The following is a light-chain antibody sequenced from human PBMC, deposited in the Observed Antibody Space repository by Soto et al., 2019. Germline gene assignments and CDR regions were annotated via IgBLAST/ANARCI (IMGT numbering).Light chain of an antibody. J-gene: IGKJ3*01. CDR3: QQLNSFPIA. Sequence: IQLTQSPSSLSASVGDRVTITCRASQGISSFLAWYQQKPGRAPKLLIYGASTLQSGVPSRFSGSGSGTDFTLTISSLQPEDFTTYYCQQLNSFPIAFGPGTKVEIQ. CDR1: QGISSF. V-gene: IGKV1-9*01. CDR2: GAS.